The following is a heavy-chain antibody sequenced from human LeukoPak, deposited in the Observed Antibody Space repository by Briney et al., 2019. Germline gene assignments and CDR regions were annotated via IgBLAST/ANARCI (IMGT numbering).Heavy chain of an antibody. Sequence: PSETLSLTCTVSGVSISSSYWSWVRQPPGKRLEWIGFIYYSGSTNSNPSLKSGFTISADTPKNQFSLKLSSVTAADTAVYYCVRGNYDDRGYSNAFDIWGQGAMVTVSS. CDR1: GVSISSSY. D-gene: IGHD3-22*01. CDR3: VRGNYDDRGYSNAFDI. V-gene: IGHV4-59*01. J-gene: IGHJ3*02. CDR2: IYYSGST.